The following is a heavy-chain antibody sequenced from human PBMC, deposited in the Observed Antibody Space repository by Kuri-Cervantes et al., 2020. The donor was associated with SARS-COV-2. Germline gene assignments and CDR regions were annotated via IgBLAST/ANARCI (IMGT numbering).Heavy chain of an antibody. CDR3: TGDVSLLLWRYYFDY. J-gene: IGHJ4*02. Sequence: GGSLRLSCTASGFTFGDYAMSWFRQAPGKGLEWVGFIRSKAYGGTTEYAASVKGRFTISRYDSKNIAYLQMNSLKTEDTAVYYCTGDVSLLLWRYYFDYWGQGALVTVSS. CDR2: IRSKAYGGTT. V-gene: IGHV3-49*03. CDR1: GFTFGDYA. D-gene: IGHD2-15*01.